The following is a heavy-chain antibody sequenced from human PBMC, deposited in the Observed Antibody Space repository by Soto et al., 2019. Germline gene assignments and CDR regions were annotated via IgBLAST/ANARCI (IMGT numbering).Heavy chain of an antibody. Sequence: PGGSLRLSCAASGFTFSSYAMSWVRQAPGKGLEWVSAISGSGGSTYYADSVKGRFTISRDNSKNTLYLQMNSLRAEDTAVYYCAIDLFSITMVRGVIISPTKTTKSYRMDVWGQGTTVTVSS. J-gene: IGHJ6*02. CDR1: GFTFSSYA. V-gene: IGHV3-23*01. CDR3: AIDLFSITMVRGVIISPTKTTKSYRMDV. CDR2: ISGSGGST. D-gene: IGHD3-10*01.